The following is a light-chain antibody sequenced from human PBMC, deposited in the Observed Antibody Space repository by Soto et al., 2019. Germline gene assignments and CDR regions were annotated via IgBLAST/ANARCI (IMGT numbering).Light chain of an antibody. Sequence: SVLTQPPSASGTPGQRVTISCSGSSSNIGRNYVYWYQQLPGTAPKLLIYRNNQRPSGVPDQFSGSKSGTSASLAISGLRSEDEADYYCSVWDANLSAWVFGGGTKVTVL. CDR2: RNN. J-gene: IGLJ3*02. CDR3: SVWDANLSAWV. V-gene: IGLV1-47*01. CDR1: SSNIGRNY.